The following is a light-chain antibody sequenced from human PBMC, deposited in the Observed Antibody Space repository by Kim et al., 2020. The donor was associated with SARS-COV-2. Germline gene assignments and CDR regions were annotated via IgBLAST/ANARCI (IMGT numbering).Light chain of an antibody. CDR1: QGISNH. CDR3: QQYNSYPLT. J-gene: IGKJ4*01. Sequence: VSVGDGGTITCRASQGISNHLAWFQQKPGKAPKALIDAASSLQSGVASKFSVSGSGTHFTLTITNLQPEDFATYYCQQYNSYPLTFGGGTKVDIK. CDR2: AAS. V-gene: IGKV1-16*02.